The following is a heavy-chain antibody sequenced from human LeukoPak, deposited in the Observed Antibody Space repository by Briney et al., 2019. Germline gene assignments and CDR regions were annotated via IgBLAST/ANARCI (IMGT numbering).Heavy chain of an antibody. CDR1: GGSISSYY. J-gene: IGHJ4*02. CDR2: IYYSGST. Sequence: PSETLSLTCTVSGGSISSYYWSWIRQPPGKGLEWIGYIYYSGSTYYNPSLKSRVTISVDTSKNQFSLKLSSVTAADTAVYYCAYTSIVGATGGPYYFDYWGQGTLSPSPQ. CDR3: AYTSIVGATGGPYYFDY. D-gene: IGHD1-26*01. V-gene: IGHV4-59*08.